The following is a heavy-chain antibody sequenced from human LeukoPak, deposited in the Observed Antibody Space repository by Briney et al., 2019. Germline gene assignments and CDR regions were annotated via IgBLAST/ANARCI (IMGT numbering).Heavy chain of an antibody. CDR3: ARNAIVVVAASWFDP. D-gene: IGHD2-15*01. CDR2: IWYDGSNK. Sequence: PGGSLRLSCAASGFXFSSYGMHWVRQAPGKGLEWVAVIWYDGSNKYYADSVEGRFTISRDNSKNTLYLQMNSLRAEDTAVYYCARNAIVVVAASWFDPWGQGTLVTVSS. V-gene: IGHV3-33*01. CDR1: GFXFSSYG. J-gene: IGHJ5*02.